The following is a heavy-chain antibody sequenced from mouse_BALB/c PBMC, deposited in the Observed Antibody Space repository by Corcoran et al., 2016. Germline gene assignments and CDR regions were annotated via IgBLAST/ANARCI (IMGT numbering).Heavy chain of an antibody. J-gene: IGHJ4*01. Sequence: QIQLVQSGPELKKPGETVKISCKASGYTFTNFGMNWVKQAPGKGLKWMGWINTYTGESTYADDFKGRFAFSLETSASTAYLQINNLKNEDMATYFCAREPYAMDYGGQGTSVTVSS. V-gene: IGHV9-1*02. CDR1: GYTFTNFG. CDR3: AREPYAMDY. CDR2: INTYTGES.